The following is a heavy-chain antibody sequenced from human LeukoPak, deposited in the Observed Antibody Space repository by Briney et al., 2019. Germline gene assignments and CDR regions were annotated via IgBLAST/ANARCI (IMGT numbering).Heavy chain of an antibody. CDR3: ARGEYHQDGIGSNRFDN. Sequence: GGSLRLSCAASGFTYSSYDIHWVRQAPGKGLEWVANIKQDGSEKYYVDSVKGRFTISRDNAKNSVFLQMTSLRPEDTAVYYCARGEYHQDGIGSNRFDNWGQGALVTVSS. V-gene: IGHV3-7*01. CDR2: IKQDGSEK. D-gene: IGHD5-24*01. CDR1: GFTYSSYD. J-gene: IGHJ4*02.